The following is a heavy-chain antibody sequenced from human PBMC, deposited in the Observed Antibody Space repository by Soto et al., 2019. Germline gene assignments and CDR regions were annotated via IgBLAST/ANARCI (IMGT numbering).Heavy chain of an antibody. J-gene: IGHJ3*02. D-gene: IGHD4-17*01. V-gene: IGHV1-18*01. CDR3: ARDHLDDNGESGDAFDI. CDR2: ISAYNGNT. CDR1: GYTFTSYG. Sequence: GASVKVSCKASGYTFTSYGISWVRQAPGQGLEWMGWISAYNGNTNYAQKLQGRVTMTTDTSTSTAYMELRSLRSDDTAVYYCARDHLDDNGESGDAFDIWGQGTMVTVSS.